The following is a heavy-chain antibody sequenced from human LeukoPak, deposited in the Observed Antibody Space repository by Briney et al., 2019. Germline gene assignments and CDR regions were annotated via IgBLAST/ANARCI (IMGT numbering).Heavy chain of an antibody. Sequence: PGMSLRLSCAASVFTYSSYAMHWLRQSPGKALECLADLSYDGSNKYYADSVKGRFTISRHNSKNTLYLQINSLRAEDPAVYYCARDGSIAGIAAVFDYWGQGTLVTVCS. CDR1: VFTYSSYA. J-gene: IGHJ4*02. CDR2: LSYDGSNK. CDR3: ARDGSIAGIAAVFDY. D-gene: IGHD6-13*01. V-gene: IGHV3-30-3*01.